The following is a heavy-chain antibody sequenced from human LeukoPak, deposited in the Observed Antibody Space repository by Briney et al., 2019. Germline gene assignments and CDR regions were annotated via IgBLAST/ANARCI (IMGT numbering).Heavy chain of an antibody. D-gene: IGHD3-9*01. V-gene: IGHV4-39*01. CDR3: ARHFRGVRYFDWLVFDY. CDR2: TYYSGST. Sequence: SETLSLTCTVSGGSISSSSYYWGWIRQPPGKGLEWIGSTYYSGSTYYNPSLKSRVTISVDTSKNQFSLKLSSVTAADTAVYYCARHFRGVRYFDWLVFDYWGQGTLVTVSS. J-gene: IGHJ4*02. CDR1: GGSISSSSYY.